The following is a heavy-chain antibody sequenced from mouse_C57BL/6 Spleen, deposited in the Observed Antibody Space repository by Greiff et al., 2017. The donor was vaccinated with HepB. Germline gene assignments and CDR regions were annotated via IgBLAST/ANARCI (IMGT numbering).Heavy chain of an antibody. CDR1: GKSFTSYY. CDR2: IYPGRGNT. D-gene: IGHD1-1*01. V-gene: IGHV1-66*01. J-gene: IGHJ1*03. CDR3: ARSDYYGSSYPWYFDV. Sequence: QVQLQQSGPELVKPGASVKKSCKALGKSFTSYYKHGVKKRPGQGLEWIGWIYPGRGNTKYNEKFKGKATLTADTSSSTAYMQLSSLTSEDSAVYYCARSDYYGSSYPWYFDVWGTGTTVTVSS.